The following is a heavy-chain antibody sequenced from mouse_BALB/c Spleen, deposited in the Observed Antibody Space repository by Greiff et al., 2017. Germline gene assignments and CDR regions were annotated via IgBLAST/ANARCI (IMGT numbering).Heavy chain of an antibody. V-gene: IGHV5-17*02. CDR1: GFTFSSFG. D-gene: IGHD1-1*01. CDR3: ARDLYGHYFDY. Sequence: EVKLVESGGGLVQPGGSRKLSCAASGFTFSSFGMHWVRQAPEKGLEWVACISSGSSTNYYADTVKGRFTISRDNPKNTLFLQMTSLSSEDTAMYYCARDLYGHYFDYWGQGTTLTVSS. CDR2: ISSGSSTN. J-gene: IGHJ2*01.